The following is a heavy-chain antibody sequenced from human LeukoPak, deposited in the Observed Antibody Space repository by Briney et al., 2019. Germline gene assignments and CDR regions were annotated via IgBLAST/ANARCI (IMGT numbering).Heavy chain of an antibody. CDR2: IGTAGDT. CDR1: GFTFSSYD. D-gene: IGHD4-17*01. V-gene: IGHV3-13*01. J-gene: IGHJ6*02. Sequence: GGSLRLSCAASGFTFSSYDMHWVRQATGKGLEWVSAIGTAGDTYYPGSVKGRFTISIENAKHSLYLQMNSMRAGDTAVYYCARDSRNYGDYEDNYYYYYGMDVWGQGTTVTVSS. CDR3: ARDSRNYGDYEDNYYYYYGMDV.